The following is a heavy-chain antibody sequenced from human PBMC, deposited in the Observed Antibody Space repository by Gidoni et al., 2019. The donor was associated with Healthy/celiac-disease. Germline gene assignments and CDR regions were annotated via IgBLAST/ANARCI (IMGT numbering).Heavy chain of an antibody. CDR3: ARDRGDFWSGYCDY. J-gene: IGHJ4*02. CDR2: ISAYNGNT. Sequence: SVKVSCKASGYTFTSYGISWVRQAPGQGLEWMGWISAYNGNTNYAQKLQGRVTMTTDTSTSTAYMELRSLRSDDTAVYYCARDRGDFWSGYCDYWGQGTLVTVSS. V-gene: IGHV1-18*01. D-gene: IGHD3-3*01. CDR1: GYTFTSYG.